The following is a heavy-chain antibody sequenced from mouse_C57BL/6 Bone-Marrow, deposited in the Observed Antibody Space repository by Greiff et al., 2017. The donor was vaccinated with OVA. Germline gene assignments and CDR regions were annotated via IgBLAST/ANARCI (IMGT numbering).Heavy chain of an antibody. CDR3: ARGYDYDGVPAY. CDR1: GYSFTGYF. J-gene: IGHJ3*01. Sequence: VQLKQSGPELVKPGDSVKISCKASGYSFTGYFMNWVMQSHGKSLEWIGRINPYNGDTFYNQKFKGKATLTVDKSSSTAHMELRSLTSEDSAVYYCARGYDYDGVPAYWGQGTLVTVSA. CDR2: INPYNGDT. V-gene: IGHV1-20*01. D-gene: IGHD2-4*01.